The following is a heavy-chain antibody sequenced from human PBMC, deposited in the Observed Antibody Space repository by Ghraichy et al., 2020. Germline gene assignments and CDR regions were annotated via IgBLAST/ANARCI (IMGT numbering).Heavy chain of an antibody. CDR2: ISSSSSTI. CDR3: ARDSVRSGYEYLNWFDP. J-gene: IGHJ5*02. Sequence: GGSLRLSCAASGFTFSSYSMNWVRQAPGKGLEWVSYISSSSSTIYYADSVKGRFTISRDNAKNSLYLQMNSLRDEDTAVYYCARDSVRSGYEYLNWFDPWGQGTLVTVSS. V-gene: IGHV3-48*02. CDR1: GFTFSSYS. D-gene: IGHD5-12*01.